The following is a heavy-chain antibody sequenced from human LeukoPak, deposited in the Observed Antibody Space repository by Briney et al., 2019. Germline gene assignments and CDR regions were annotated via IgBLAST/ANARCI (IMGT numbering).Heavy chain of an antibody. J-gene: IGHJ6*03. CDR1: GGSFSGYY. CDR3: ASQGHHGKIVGTTLSYFYMDV. CDR2: INHSGST. D-gene: IGHD1-26*01. V-gene: IGHV4-34*01. Sequence: SETLSLTCAVYGGSFSGYYWSWIRHPPGKGLEWIGEINHSGSTNYNPSLKSRATISVDTSKNQFSLTLSSVTAADTAFYYCASQGHHGKIVGTTLSYFYMDVWGKGTTVTVSS.